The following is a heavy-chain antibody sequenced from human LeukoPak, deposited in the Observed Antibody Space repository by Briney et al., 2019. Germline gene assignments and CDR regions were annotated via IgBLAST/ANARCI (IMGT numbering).Heavy chain of an antibody. J-gene: IGHJ3*02. CDR1: GFKFGNCW. D-gene: IGHD4-23*01. CDR3: TKVRWDLREDAFDI. V-gene: IGHV3-74*01. CDR2: INSDGSSK. Sequence: PGESLRLSCAASGFKFGNCWMNWVRQAPGKGLVWVSRINSDGSSKRYADSVKGRFTISRDNAKNRLYLEMDSLRAEDTAVYYCTKVRWDLREDAFDIWGQGTMVTVSS.